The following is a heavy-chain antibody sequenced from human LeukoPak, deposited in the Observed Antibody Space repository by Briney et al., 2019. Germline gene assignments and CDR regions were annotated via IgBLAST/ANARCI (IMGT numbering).Heavy chain of an antibody. V-gene: IGHV1-69*05. D-gene: IGHD6-13*01. J-gene: IGHJ4*02. CDR3: ARERGLPSSSWYDY. CDR2: IIPIFGTA. Sequence: SVEVSCKASGGTFSSYAISWVRQAPGQGLEWMGRIIPIFGTANYAQKFQGRVTITTDESTSTAYMELSSLRSEDTAVYYCARERGLPSSSWYDYWGQGTLVTVSS. CDR1: GGTFSSYA.